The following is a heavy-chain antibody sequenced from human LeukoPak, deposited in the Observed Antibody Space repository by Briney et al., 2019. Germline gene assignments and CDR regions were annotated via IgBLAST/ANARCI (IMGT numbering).Heavy chain of an antibody. CDR2: INPNSGGT. D-gene: IGHD2-15*01. CDR1: GYTFTGYY. J-gene: IGHJ5*02. Sequence: ASVKVSCKASGYTFTGYYMHWVRQAPGQGLEWMGWINPNSGGTNYAQKFQGRVTMTRDTSISTAYMELSRLRSDDTAVYYCAGDRITDAAFDPWGQGTLVTVSS. CDR3: AGDRITDAAFDP. V-gene: IGHV1-2*02.